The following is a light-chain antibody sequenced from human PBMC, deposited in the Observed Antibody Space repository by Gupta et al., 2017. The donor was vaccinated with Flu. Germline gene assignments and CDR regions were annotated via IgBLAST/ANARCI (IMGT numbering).Light chain of an antibody. CDR2: DDS. V-gene: IGLV3-21*02. CDR1: NIGSKA. J-gene: IGLJ2*01. Sequence: GGNNIGSKAVHWYQQKPGQAPVLIVNDDSDRPSGIPERFSGSNSGNTATLTSTRVEAGDEADYYCQVWDSSSDHVVFGGGTKLTVL. CDR3: QVWDSSSDHVV.